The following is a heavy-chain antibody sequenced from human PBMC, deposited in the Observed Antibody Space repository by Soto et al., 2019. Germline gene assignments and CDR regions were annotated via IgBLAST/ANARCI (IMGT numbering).Heavy chain of an antibody. D-gene: IGHD4-17*01. CDR3: TTYSRTTVPGDRFDF. J-gene: IGHJ4*01. CDR2: IRSQSDGGSG. Sequence: GGSLRLSCAASGFTFHNAWINWVRQPPGGGLEWVGRIRSQSDGGSGDYAAPVKGRFVVSRDDSKNMVYLQMNSLKIEDTAVYYYTTYSRTTVPGDRFDFWGHGTLDTGSA. CDR1: GFTFHNAW. V-gene: IGHV3-15*07.